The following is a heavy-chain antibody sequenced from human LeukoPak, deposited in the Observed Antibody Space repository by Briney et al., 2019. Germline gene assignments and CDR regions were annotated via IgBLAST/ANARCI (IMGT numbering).Heavy chain of an antibody. CDR2: ISGSGGST. D-gene: IGHD4-17*01. CDR3: AKGPTPSTKYNWFDP. V-gene: IGHV3-23*01. J-gene: IGHJ5*02. CDR1: GFTFSSYA. Sequence: GGSLRLSCAASGFTFSSYAMSWVRQAPGKGLEWVSAISGSGGSTCYADSVKGRFTISRDNSKNTLYLQMNSLRAEDTAVYYCAKGPTPSTKYNWFDPWGQGTLVTVSS.